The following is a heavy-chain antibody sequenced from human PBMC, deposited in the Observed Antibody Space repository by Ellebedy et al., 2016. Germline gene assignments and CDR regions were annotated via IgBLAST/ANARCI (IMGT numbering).Heavy chain of an antibody. J-gene: IGHJ6*02. V-gene: IGHV3-48*02. CDR1: GFTFSSYN. CDR3: AGMTTVTTYYYGMDV. CDR2: ISSSSSTI. D-gene: IGHD4-17*01. Sequence: GGSLRLSCAASGFTFSSYNMNWVRQAPGKGLEWVSYISSSSSTINYADSVKGRFTISRDNAKNSLYLQMNSLRDEDTAVYYCAGMTTVTTYYYGMDVWGQGTTVTVSS.